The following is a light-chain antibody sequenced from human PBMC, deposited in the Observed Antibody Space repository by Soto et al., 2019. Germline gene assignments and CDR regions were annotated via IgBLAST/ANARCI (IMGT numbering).Light chain of an antibody. V-gene: IGLV7-46*01. CDR2: DTS. Sequence: QAVVTQEPSLTVSPGGTVTLTCGSSTGAVTSGHYPYWFQQKPGQAPRTLIYDTSNKHSWTPARFSGSILGGKAALTLSGAQPEDEAEFYCLLSYSGARYWVFGGGTKLTVL. CDR1: TGAVTSGHY. CDR3: LLSYSGARYWV. J-gene: IGLJ3*02.